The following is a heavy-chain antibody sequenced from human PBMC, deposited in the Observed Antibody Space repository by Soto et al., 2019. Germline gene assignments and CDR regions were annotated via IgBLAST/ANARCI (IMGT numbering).Heavy chain of an antibody. D-gene: IGHD6-13*01. V-gene: IGHV3-74*01. J-gene: IGHJ2*01. CDR1: GFTFSDYW. Sequence: EVQLVESGGGLVQPGGSRRLSCAASGFTFSDYWMHWFRQAPRKGLVWVSRIRGDGSSTSHADSVKGRRTISRDNAKDTMYLQMNSRPVEDTAIYYCARVAVAAPRSWYFDLWGRGTLVTVSS. CDR2: IRGDGSST. CDR3: ARVAVAAPRSWYFDL.